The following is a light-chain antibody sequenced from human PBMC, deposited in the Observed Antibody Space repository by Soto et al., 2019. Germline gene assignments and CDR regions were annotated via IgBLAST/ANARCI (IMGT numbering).Light chain of an antibody. CDR1: QNIVNY. Sequence: DIPMTQSPSSLSASVGDRVTITCRASQNIVNYLNWYQRKPGKAPQLLIYAASSLQSGVPSRFSGSGSGTDFKLTISTLQPEDFATYYCQQSYSAPLTFGGGTKVEIK. CDR2: AAS. V-gene: IGKV1-39*01. CDR3: QQSYSAPLT. J-gene: IGKJ4*01.